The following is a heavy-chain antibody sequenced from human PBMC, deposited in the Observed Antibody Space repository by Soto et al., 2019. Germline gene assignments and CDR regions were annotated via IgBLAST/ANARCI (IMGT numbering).Heavy chain of an antibody. D-gene: IGHD4-17*01. V-gene: IGHV4-34*01. CDR3: ARATRYGDYPY. CDR2: INHSGST. J-gene: IGHJ4*02. Sequence: SETLSLTCAVYGGSFSGYYWSWIRQPPGKGLEWIGEINHSGSTNYNPSLKSRVTISVDMSKNQFSLKLSSVTAADTAVYYCARATRYGDYPYWGQGTLVTVSS. CDR1: GGSFSGYY.